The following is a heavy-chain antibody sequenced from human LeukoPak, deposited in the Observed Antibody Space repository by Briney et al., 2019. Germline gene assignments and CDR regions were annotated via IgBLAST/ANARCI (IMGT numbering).Heavy chain of an antibody. CDR3: AREGGPYRPLDY. V-gene: IGHV4-39*07. Sequence: SETLSLTCTVPGGSISSSSFYWGWIRQPPGKGLEWIGEVNPQGSTNYNPSLMGRVAISVDKSENHVSLQLTSVTAADTAVYYCAREGGPYRPLDYSGQGTLVTVSS. J-gene: IGHJ4*02. CDR1: GGSISSSSFY. CDR2: VNPQGST.